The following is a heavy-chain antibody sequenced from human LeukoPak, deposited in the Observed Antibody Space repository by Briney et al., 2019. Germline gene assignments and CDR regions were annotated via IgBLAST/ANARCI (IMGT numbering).Heavy chain of an antibody. V-gene: IGHV4-61*01. CDR2: IYYSEST. CDR1: GYSLSTDYY. CDR3: ARALFRYDSSSRSLHWYFDL. Sequence: SETLSLTCVVSGYSLSTDYYWSWIRQPPGKGLEWIGYIYYSESTNYNPSLKSRVTISEDTSKNQFSLALTSVTAADTAVYYCARALFRYDSSSRSLHWYFDLWGRGTLVTVSS. D-gene: IGHD3-22*01. J-gene: IGHJ2*01.